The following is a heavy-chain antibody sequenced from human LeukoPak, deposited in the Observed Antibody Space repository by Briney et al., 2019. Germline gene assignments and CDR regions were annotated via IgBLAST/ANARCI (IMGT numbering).Heavy chain of an antibody. J-gene: IGHJ4*02. D-gene: IGHD3-16*01. Sequence: GGSLRLSCAASGFTFSSYSMNWVRQAPGKGLEWVSYISSSSSTIYYADSVKGRFTISRDNSKNTPYLQMNSLRGDDTAVYYCAKDTPLCYFDYWGQGTLVTVSS. CDR3: AKDTPLCYFDY. V-gene: IGHV3-48*01. CDR2: ISSSSSTI. CDR1: GFTFSSYS.